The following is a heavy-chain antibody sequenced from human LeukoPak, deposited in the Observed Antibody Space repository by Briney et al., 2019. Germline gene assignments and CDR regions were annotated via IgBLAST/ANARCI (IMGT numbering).Heavy chain of an antibody. CDR3: ARGSIAVAGTDAFDI. D-gene: IGHD6-19*01. CDR1: GGSFSGYY. J-gene: IGHJ3*02. V-gene: IGHV4-34*01. Sequence: SETLSLTCAVYGGSFSGYYWSWIRQPPGKGLEWIGEINHSGSTNYNPSLKSRVTISVDTSKNQFSLKLSSVTAADTAVYYCARGSIAVAGTDAFDIWGQGTTVTVSS. CDR2: INHSGST.